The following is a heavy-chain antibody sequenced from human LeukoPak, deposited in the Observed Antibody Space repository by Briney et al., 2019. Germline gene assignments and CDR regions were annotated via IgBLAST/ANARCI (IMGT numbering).Heavy chain of an antibody. D-gene: IGHD6-19*01. CDR1: GFTFTSYW. CDR3: ATGRSSGWYHFEY. Sequence: GGSLRLSCAASGFTFTSYWMHWVRQAPGKGLVWVSLINSDGSTTKYAGAVKGRFTMSRDNAKNTLYLEMNSLRGEDTAVYYCATGRSSGWYHFEYWGQGTLVTVSS. CDR2: INSDGSTT. J-gene: IGHJ4*02. V-gene: IGHV3-74*03.